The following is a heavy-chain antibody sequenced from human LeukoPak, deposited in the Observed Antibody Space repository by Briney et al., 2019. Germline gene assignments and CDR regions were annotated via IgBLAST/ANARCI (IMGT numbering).Heavy chain of an antibody. D-gene: IGHD3-10*01. CDR3: TTDGYYYAFDY. CDR2: IKSKTDGGTT. CDR1: GFTFSSYS. V-gene: IGHV3-15*01. Sequence: PGGSLRLSCAASGFTFSSYSMSWVRQAPGKGLEWVGRIKSKTDGGTTDYAAPAKGRFTISRDDSKNTLYLQMNSLKTEDTAVYYCTTDGYYYAFDYWGQGTLVTVSS. J-gene: IGHJ4*02.